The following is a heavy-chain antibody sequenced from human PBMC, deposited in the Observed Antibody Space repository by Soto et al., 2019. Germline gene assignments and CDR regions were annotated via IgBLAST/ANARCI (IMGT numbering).Heavy chain of an antibody. J-gene: IGHJ3*01. Sequence: GGSLRLSCTASGFTFSTYAMSWVRQAPGEGLEWVSSISEDGIYTDYADSVKGRFTISRDNSKNTLYVQMTSLRAEDTAVYYCAKETSPNTYYTFDFWGQGAMVTVSS. CDR3: AKETSPNTYYTFDF. CDR2: ISEDGIYT. D-gene: IGHD1-26*01. CDR1: GFTFSTYA. V-gene: IGHV3-23*01.